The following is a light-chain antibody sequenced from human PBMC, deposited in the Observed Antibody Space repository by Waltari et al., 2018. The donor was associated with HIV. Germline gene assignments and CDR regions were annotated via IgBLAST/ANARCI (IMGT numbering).Light chain of an antibody. CDR1: SSNIANNY. J-gene: IGLJ2*01. CDR3: GTWDTSLSAGV. Sequence: QSVLTQPPAVSAARGPTVTISCTGSSSNIANNYIPWYQQLPGTAPKPLIYDNNRRSSGIPDRFSGSKSGTSATLAIAGLQTGDEADYYCGTWDTSLSAGVFGGGTKVTVL. V-gene: IGLV1-51*01. CDR2: DNN.